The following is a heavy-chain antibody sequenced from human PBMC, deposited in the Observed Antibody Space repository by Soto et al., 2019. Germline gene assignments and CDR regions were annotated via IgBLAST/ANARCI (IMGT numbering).Heavy chain of an antibody. CDR2: INHSGST. CDR3: SRGRGYCSRTRWQEDFDY. J-gene: IGHJ4*02. Sequence: SETLSLTCAVYGGSFSGYYWSWIRQPPGKGLEWIGEINHSGSTNYNPSLKSRVTISVDTSKNQFSLKLSSVTAADTAVYYCSRGRGYCSRTRWQEDFDYWGQGTLVTVSS. CDR1: GGSFSGYY. V-gene: IGHV4-34*01. D-gene: IGHD2-2*01.